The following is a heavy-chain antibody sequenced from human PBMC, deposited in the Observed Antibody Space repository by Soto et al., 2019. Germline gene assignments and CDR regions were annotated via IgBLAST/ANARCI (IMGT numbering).Heavy chain of an antibody. CDR2: INHSGST. CDR1: GGSFSGYY. J-gene: IGHJ5*02. Sequence: QVQLQQWGAGLLKPSETLSLTCAVYGGSFSGYYWSWIRQPPGKGLEWTGEINHSGSTNYNPSLKLPVTLSVDTSKNQFSLRLRSVTSADTAVYYCARVGALVYDYIWGSYPSWFDPWGQGCLVTVSS. CDR3: ARVGALVYDYIWGSYPSWFDP. V-gene: IGHV4-34*01. D-gene: IGHD3-16*02.